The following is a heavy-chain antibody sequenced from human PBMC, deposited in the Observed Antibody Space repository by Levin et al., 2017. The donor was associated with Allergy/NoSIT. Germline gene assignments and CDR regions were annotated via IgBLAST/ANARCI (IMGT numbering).Heavy chain of an antibody. J-gene: IGHJ4*02. CDR2: IFPNDEK. Sequence: SGPTLVKPTETLTLTCTVSGFSFSNARMSVSWIRQPPGKALEWLAHIFPNDEKSYSTSLRSRLTISKDTSKSQVVLTMTNMDPVDTATYYCARMLGYCTSTSCYGGGYYFDYWGQGTLVTVSS. CDR3: ARMLGYCTSTSCYGGGYYFDY. D-gene: IGHD2-2*01. CDR1: GFSFSNARMS. V-gene: IGHV2-26*01.